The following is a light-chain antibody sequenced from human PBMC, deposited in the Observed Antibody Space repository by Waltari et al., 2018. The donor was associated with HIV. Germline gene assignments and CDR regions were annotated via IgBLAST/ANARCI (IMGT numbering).Light chain of an antibody. CDR3: QQYGSSPRT. CDR1: QSVSSNY. J-gene: IGKJ1*01. Sequence: DIVLTQSPGTLSLSPGERAPLSCRASQSVSSNYLAWYQQRPGQAPRLLIYGASSRATGIPDRFSGSGSGTDFTLTISRLEPKDFAVYYCQQYGSSPRTFGQGTKVEIK. CDR2: GAS. V-gene: IGKV3-20*01.